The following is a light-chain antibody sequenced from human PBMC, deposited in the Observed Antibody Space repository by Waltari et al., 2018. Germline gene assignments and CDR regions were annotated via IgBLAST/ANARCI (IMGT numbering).Light chain of an antibody. V-gene: IGKV3-20*01. J-gene: IGKJ1*01. CDR3: QHYVRLPVT. Sequence: EIVLTQSPGTLSLSPGERDTVPCRASQSVSRYLAWYRLKPGQAPRLLIYDASKRATGIPDRFSGSGSGTDFSLTISRLEPEDFAVYYCQHYVRLPVTFGQGTKVEIK. CDR2: DAS. CDR1: QSVSRY.